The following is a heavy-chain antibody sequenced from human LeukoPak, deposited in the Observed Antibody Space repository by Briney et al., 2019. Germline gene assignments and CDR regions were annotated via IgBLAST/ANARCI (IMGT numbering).Heavy chain of an antibody. Sequence: PGGSLRLSCAASGFTFSSYSMNWVRQAPGKGLEWVSYISSSSSTIYYADSVKGRFTISRDNAKNSLYLQMNSLRAEDTAVYYCARVLTYSSSWGRYYMDVWGKGTTVTVSS. CDR3: ARVLTYSSSWGRYYMDV. V-gene: IGHV3-48*01. CDR2: ISSSSSTI. D-gene: IGHD6-13*01. CDR1: GFTFSSYS. J-gene: IGHJ6*03.